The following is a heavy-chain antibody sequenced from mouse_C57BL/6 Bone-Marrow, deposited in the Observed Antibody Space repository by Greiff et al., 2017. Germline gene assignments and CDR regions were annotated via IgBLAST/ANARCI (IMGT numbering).Heavy chain of an antibody. J-gene: IGHJ2*01. D-gene: IGHD2-12*01. CDR1: GFTFSSYA. V-gene: IGHV5-4*01. Sequence: VQLQQSGGGLVKPGGSLKLSCAASGFTFSSYAMSWVRQTPDKRLAWVATISDGGSYTYYPDNVKGRFTSSRDNAKNNLYLQMSQLKSEDTAMYYCARDDSFDYWGQGTTLTVSS. CDR3: ARDDSFDY. CDR2: ISDGGSYT.